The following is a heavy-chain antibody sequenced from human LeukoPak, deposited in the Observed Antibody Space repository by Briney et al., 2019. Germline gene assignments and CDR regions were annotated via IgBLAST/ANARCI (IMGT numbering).Heavy chain of an antibody. Sequence: SETLSLTCTVSGGSISSGSYYWSWIWQPAGKGLEWIGRIYTSGSTNYNPSLKSRVTISVDTSKNQFSLKLSSVTAADTAVYYCARGPPAAILGYYYMDVWGKGTTVTVSS. J-gene: IGHJ6*03. CDR3: ARGPPAAILGYYYMDV. V-gene: IGHV4-61*02. D-gene: IGHD2-2*02. CDR2: IYTSGST. CDR1: GGSISSGSYY.